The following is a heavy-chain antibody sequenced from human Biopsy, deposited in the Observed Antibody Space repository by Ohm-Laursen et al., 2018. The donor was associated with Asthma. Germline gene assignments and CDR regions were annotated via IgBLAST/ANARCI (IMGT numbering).Heavy chain of an antibody. CDR1: GFVFRSHA. J-gene: IGHJ4*02. CDR2: VSYDGGVA. D-gene: IGHD4-17*01. CDR3: ATFPYGDYLPLDY. V-gene: IGHV3-33*08. Sequence: SLRLSCTASGFVFRSHAMHWVRQAPGKGLEWVAVVSYDGGVAHYADSMKGRFTISRDNSKNTLYLQMNSLRAEDTAVYYCATFPYGDYLPLDYWGQGTLVTVSS.